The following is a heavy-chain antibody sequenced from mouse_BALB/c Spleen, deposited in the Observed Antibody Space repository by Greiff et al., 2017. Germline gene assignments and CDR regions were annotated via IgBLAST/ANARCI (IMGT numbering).Heavy chain of an antibody. CDR1: GFTFSSYA. CDR3: ARDGGTARATAFAY. CDR2: ISSGGSYT. Sequence: EVKLVESGGGLVKPGGSLKLSCAASGFTFSSYAMSWVRQSPEKRLEWVAEISSGGSYTYYPDTVTGRFTISRDNAKNTLYLEMSSLRSEDTAMYYCARDGGTARATAFAYWGQGTLVTVSA. J-gene: IGHJ3*01. D-gene: IGHD3-2*01. V-gene: IGHV5-9-4*01.